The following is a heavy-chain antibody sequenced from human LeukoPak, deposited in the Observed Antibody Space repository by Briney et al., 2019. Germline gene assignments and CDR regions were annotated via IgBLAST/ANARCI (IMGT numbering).Heavy chain of an antibody. D-gene: IGHD2-2*01. V-gene: IGHV1-69*13. J-gene: IGHJ5*02. CDR2: IIPIFGTA. CDR1: GGTFSSYA. Sequence: GASVKVSCKASGGTFSSYAISWVRQAPGQGLEWMGGIIPIFGTANYAQKFQGRVTITADESTSTAYMELSSLRSEDTAVYYCARAHLLSSTSFGWFDPWGQGTLVTVSS. CDR3: ARAHLLSSTSFGWFDP.